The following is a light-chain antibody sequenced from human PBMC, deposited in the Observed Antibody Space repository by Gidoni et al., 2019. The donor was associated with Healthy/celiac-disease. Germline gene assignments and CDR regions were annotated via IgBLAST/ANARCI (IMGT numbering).Light chain of an antibody. Sequence: QSALTHPASLSGSPGQSITISCTGTSSDVGSYNLVSWYQQHPGKATKIMIYEGSKLPSGVSNRFSGSKSGKTASLTISGLQAEDEADYYCCSYAGSSTWVFGGGNKLTVL. CDR2: EGS. V-gene: IGLV2-23*01. CDR1: SSDVGSYNL. CDR3: CSYAGSSTWV. J-gene: IGLJ3*02.